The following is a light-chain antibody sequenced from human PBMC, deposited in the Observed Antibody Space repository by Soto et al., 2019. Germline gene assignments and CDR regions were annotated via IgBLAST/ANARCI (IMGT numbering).Light chain of an antibody. CDR3: QQRGT. J-gene: IGKJ2*01. CDR1: QSVSSY. V-gene: IGKV3-11*01. CDR2: DAS. Sequence: EIVWTQSPATLSLSPGERATLSCRASQSVSSYLAWYQQKPGQARRLLIYDASNRAAGIPARFGGSGSGTDFTLTISSLQSEDFAVYYCQQRGTFGEGTKLGIK.